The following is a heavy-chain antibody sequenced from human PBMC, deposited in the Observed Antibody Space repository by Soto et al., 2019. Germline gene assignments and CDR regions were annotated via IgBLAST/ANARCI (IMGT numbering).Heavy chain of an antibody. CDR2: ISGSGGST. CDR1: GFTFSSYA. J-gene: IGHJ4*02. D-gene: IGHD3-3*01. V-gene: IGHV3-23*01. Sequence: GGSLRLSCAASGFTFSSYAMSWVRQAPGKGLEWVSAISGSGGSTYYADSVKGRFTISRDNSKNTLYLQMNSLRAEDTAVYYCAKDLAYDFWSGYYYFDYWGQGTLVTVSS. CDR3: AKDLAYDFWSGYYYFDY.